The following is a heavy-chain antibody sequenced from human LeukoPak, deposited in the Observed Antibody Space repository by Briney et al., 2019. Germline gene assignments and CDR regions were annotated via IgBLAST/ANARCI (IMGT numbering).Heavy chain of an antibody. CDR2: ISSSGSTI. D-gene: IGHD6-19*01. CDR1: GFTFSSYS. Sequence: GGSLRLSCAASGFTFSSYSMNWVRQAPGKGLEWVSYISSSGSTIYYADSVKGRFTISRDNAKNSLYLQMNSLRAEDTAVYYCARDSLYSSGYLDYWGQGTLVTVSS. CDR3: ARDSLYSSGYLDY. V-gene: IGHV3-48*04. J-gene: IGHJ4*02.